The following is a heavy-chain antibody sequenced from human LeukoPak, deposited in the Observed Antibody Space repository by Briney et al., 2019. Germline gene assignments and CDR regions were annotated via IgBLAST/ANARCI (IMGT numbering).Heavy chain of an antibody. D-gene: IGHD4-23*01. J-gene: IGHJ4*02. Sequence: PGRSLRLSCAASGFTFSSYAMHWVRQAPGKGLEWVAVISYDGSNKYYADSVKGRFTISRDNSKNTLYLQMNSLRAEDTAVYYSARMVPPMYYFDYWGQGTLVTVSS. V-gene: IGHV3-30-3*01. CDR2: ISYDGSNK. CDR3: ARMVPPMYYFDY. CDR1: GFTFSSYA.